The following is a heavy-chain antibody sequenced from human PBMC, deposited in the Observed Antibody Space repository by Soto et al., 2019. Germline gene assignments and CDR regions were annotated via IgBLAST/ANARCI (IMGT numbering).Heavy chain of an antibody. CDR1: GFAFSDNS. J-gene: IGHJ4*02. V-gene: IGHV3-64*01. Sequence: EVQLVESGGGLVQPGGSLRLSCAASGFAFSDNSMHWVRQAPGKGLEYVSVISYNGGGTYYASSVKGRFTISRDNSKNMLDRQMGSLRPDDMAVYYCAREHLGILDSWGQGTLVTVSS. D-gene: IGHD3-3*02. CDR2: ISYNGGGT. CDR3: AREHLGILDS.